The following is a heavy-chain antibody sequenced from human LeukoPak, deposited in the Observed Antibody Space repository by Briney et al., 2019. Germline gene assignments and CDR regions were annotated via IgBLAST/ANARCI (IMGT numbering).Heavy chain of an antibody. CDR2: ISFSGST. Sequence: PSETLSLTCTVSGGSISGGGSYWIWIRQHPVKGLEWIGYISFSGSTFYNPSLQSRLALSIDTSKNQFSLRLNSVTAADTAVYYCASSYGDRNYYYGLDIWGQGTTVTVSS. CDR3: ASSYGDRNYYYGLDI. V-gene: IGHV4-31*03. J-gene: IGHJ6*02. CDR1: GGSISGGGSY. D-gene: IGHD4-17*01.